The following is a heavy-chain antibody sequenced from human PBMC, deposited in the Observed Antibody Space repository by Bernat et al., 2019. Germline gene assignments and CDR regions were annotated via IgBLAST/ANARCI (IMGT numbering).Heavy chain of an antibody. J-gene: IGHJ4*02. D-gene: IGHD6-19*01. CDR1: GFTFSNYW. CDR3: AREGRYSSGDY. CDR2: IKQDGSEK. V-gene: IGHV3-7*04. Sequence: EVQLVESGGGLVQPGGSLRLSCAASGFTFSNYWMSWVRQAPGKGLEWVANIKQDGSEKYYVASVKGRFTISRDNAKNSLYLQMDSLRAEDTAVYYCAREGRYSSGDYWGQGTLVTVSS.